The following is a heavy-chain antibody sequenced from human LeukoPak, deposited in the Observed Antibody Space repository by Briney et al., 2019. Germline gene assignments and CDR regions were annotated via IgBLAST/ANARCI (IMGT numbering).Heavy chain of an antibody. Sequence: SETLSLTCAVYGGSFSGYYWSWIRQPPGKGLEWVGEINHSGSTNYNPSLKRRVTISVDTSKNQFSVKVRCVNAADTTVYYCARGNGHYGSGSYYNFRFDPRGQGTLVTVSS. CDR1: GGSFSGYY. J-gene: IGHJ5*02. D-gene: IGHD3-10*01. CDR2: INHSGST. V-gene: IGHV4-34*01. CDR3: ARGNGHYGSGSYYNFRFDP.